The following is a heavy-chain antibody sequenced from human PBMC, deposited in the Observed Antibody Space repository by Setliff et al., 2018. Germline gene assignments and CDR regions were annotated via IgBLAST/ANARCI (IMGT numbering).Heavy chain of an antibody. J-gene: IGHJ6*03. CDR3: ATNPRKGRSGGYYYDDPYYYYMDV. V-gene: IGHV3-48*01. D-gene: IGHD3-22*01. CDR1: GITFSTYS. CDR2: ISSRSDII. Sequence: LKISCAASGITFSTYSMNWVRQAPGKGLEWVSYISSRSDIIYYADSVKGRFTISRDNAKNSLYLQVNSLRAEDTAVYYCATNPRKGRSGGYYYDDPYYYYMDVWGKGTTVTVSS.